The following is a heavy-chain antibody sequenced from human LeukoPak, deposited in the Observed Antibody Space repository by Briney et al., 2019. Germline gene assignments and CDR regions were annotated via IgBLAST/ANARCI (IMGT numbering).Heavy chain of an antibody. Sequence: PGRSLRLSCAASGFIFSNYAMYWVRQAPGKGLEWVSAISGRSGSTYYADSVKGRFTISRDSSKNTLYLQMNSLRADDTAVYYCAKWGDYDVLTGYYVSDFWGQGTLVTVSS. D-gene: IGHD3-9*01. CDR2: ISGRSGST. V-gene: IGHV3-23*01. CDR1: GFIFSNYA. J-gene: IGHJ4*02. CDR3: AKWGDYDVLTGYYVSDF.